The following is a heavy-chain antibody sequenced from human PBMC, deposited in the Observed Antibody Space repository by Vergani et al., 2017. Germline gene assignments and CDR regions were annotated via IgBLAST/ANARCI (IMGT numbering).Heavy chain of an antibody. CDR1: GFTSAGYA. D-gene: IGHD6-6*01. CDR3: AKDLGTSSGGGWFDH. CDR2: ISWNSNSI. Sequence: EVQLEESGGGLVLPGRSLRLSCVASGFTSAGYAMHWVRQAPGKGLEWVSGISWNSNSIGSADSVKGRFTISRDKAKNSLYLQMNSLRAEDTALSYCAKDLGTSSGGGWFDHWGQGTLVTVSS. J-gene: IGHJ5*02. V-gene: IGHV3-9*02.